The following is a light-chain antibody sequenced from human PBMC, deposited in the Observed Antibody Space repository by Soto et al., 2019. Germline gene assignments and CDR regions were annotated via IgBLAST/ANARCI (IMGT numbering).Light chain of an antibody. J-gene: IGKJ5*01. Sequence: ENVLTQSPGTLSLSPGERATLSCRASQTVSSYLTWYQQSPGQAPRLLISGASRRATGIPDRFSGSGSGTYFTLTSSSLELEDFALYYCQQEGNSPITFGRGRRLEIK. CDR2: GAS. CDR1: QTVSSY. CDR3: QQEGNSPIT. V-gene: IGKV3-20*01.